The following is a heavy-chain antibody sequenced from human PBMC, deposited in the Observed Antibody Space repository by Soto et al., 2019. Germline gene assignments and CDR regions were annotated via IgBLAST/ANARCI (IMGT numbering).Heavy chain of an antibody. J-gene: IGHJ6*02. Sequence: GESLKSSCKGSEYSFTSYWIGWVRQMPGKGLEWMGIIYPGDSDTRYSPSFQGQVTISADKSISTAYLQWSSLKASDTAMYYCAAYYDSPNYYFGMVVWGQGTTVTVSS. V-gene: IGHV5-51*01. CDR2: IYPGDSDT. D-gene: IGHD3-22*01. CDR3: AAYYDSPNYYFGMVV. CDR1: EYSFTSYW.